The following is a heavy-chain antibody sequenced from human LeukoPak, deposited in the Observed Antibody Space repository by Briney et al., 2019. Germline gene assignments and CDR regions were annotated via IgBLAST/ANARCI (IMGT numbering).Heavy chain of an antibody. Sequence: ASVKVSCKASGYTFTSYYMHWVRQAPGQGLEWMGIINPSGGSTNYAQKFQGRITMTRDTSTSTVYMELSSLRSEDTAVYYCARGSSVVRGVIGYYYYGMDVWGKGTTVTVSS. CDR3: ARGSSVVRGVIGYYYYGMDV. CDR2: INPSGGST. D-gene: IGHD3-10*01. V-gene: IGHV1-46*01. J-gene: IGHJ6*04. CDR1: GYTFTSYY.